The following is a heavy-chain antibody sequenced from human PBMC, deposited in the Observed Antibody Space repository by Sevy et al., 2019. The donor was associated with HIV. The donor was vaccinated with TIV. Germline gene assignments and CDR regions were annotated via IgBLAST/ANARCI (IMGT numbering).Heavy chain of an antibody. J-gene: IGHJ4*02. CDR3: ETGDHFARDPIFGVVIDY. V-gene: IGHV3-30-3*01. D-gene: IGHD3-3*02. CDR1: GFTFSSYA. Sequence: GGSLRLSCAASGFTFSSYAMHWVRQAPGKGLEWVAVISYDGSNKYYADSVKGRFTISRDNSKNTLYLQMNSLRAEDTAVYYWETGDHFARDPIFGVVIDYWGQGTLVTVSS. CDR2: ISYDGSNK.